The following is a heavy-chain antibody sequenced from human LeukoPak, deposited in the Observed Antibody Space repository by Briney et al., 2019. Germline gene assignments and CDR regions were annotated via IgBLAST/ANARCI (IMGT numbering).Heavy chain of an antibody. D-gene: IGHD6-19*01. V-gene: IGHV4-30-2*06. CDR1: GCSISSVDYY. Sequence: SETVSLTCTVSGCSISSVDYYWSWIRQYPGKGLEWIGYIYHSGSTYYNPSLKSRVTISVDRSKNQFSLKLSSVTAADTAVYYCARGAPVRGMDVWGQGTTVTVSS. CDR3: ARGAPVRGMDV. J-gene: IGHJ6*02. CDR2: IYHSGST.